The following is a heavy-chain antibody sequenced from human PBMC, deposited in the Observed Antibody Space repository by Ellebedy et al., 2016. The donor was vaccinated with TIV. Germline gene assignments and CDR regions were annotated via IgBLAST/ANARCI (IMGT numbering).Heavy chain of an antibody. Sequence: GGSLRFSCAASGFTFSDYYMIWIRQAPGKGLEWVSYISSSGSTIYYADSVKGRFTISRDNAKNSLSLQMNSLRAEDTAVYYCARDARFIDQQHNWFDPWGQGTLVTVSS. CDR2: ISSSGSTI. J-gene: IGHJ5*02. D-gene: IGHD2-2*01. CDR3: ARDARFIDQQHNWFDP. CDR1: GFTFSDYY. V-gene: IGHV3-11*01.